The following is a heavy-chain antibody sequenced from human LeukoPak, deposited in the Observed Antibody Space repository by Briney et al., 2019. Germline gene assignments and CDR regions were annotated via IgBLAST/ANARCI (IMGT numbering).Heavy chain of an antibody. Sequence: PSETLSLTCAVSGYSIISSDFWGWIRQPPGKGLEWIGSVSHSGSTYYKPSLKSRVTISVDTSKNQFSLNLNSVTAADTAVYYCATDRGGGHHDHWGQGTLVTVSS. D-gene: IGHD3-10*01. CDR1: GYSIISSDF. CDR2: VSHSGST. V-gene: IGHV4-38-2*02. J-gene: IGHJ4*02. CDR3: ATDRGGGHHDH.